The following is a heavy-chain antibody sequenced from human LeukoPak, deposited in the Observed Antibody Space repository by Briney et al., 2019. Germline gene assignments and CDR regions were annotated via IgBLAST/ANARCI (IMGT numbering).Heavy chain of an antibody. CDR1: GFTFSSYW. CDR2: INSDGSST. J-gene: IGHJ4*02. CDR3: ARGNGGWYWGFDY. D-gene: IGHD6-19*01. V-gene: IGHV3-74*01. Sequence: PGGSLRLSCAASGFTFSSYWMHWVRQAPGKGLVWVSRINSDGSSTSYADSVKGRFTISGDNAKNTLYLQMNSLRAEGTAVYYCARGNGGWYWGFDYWGQGTLVTVSS.